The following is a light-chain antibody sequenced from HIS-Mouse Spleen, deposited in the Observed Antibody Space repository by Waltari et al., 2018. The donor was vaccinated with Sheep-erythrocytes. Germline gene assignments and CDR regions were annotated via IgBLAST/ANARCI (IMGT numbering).Light chain of an antibody. CDR3: CSYAGSSTPWV. Sequence: QSALPQPASVSGSPGQSITISCTGTSSDVGGYNLVSWYQHPPGKAPKLKVYGGSKRPSGVSNRVSGSKSGNTASLTISGLQAEDEADYYCCSYAGSSTPWVFGGGTKLTVL. V-gene: IGLV2-23*01. CDR2: GGS. J-gene: IGLJ3*02. CDR1: SSDVGGYNL.